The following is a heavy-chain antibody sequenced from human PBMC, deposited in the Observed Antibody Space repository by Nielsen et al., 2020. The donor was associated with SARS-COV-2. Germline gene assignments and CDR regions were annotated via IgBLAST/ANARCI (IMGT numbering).Heavy chain of an antibody. CDR3: ARSTPYGTTWYGALDS. J-gene: IGHJ4*02. Sequence: GESLKISCRASGFSFIGYAMSLVRQAPGKGLEWVSALSGRGGTHYADFVKGRFTTSTDTSRTTLYLQMTSLRAEDTAIYYCARSTPYGTTWYGALDSWGQGTLVSVSS. V-gene: IGHV3-23*01. D-gene: IGHD6-13*01. CDR2: LSGRGGT. CDR1: GFSFIGYA.